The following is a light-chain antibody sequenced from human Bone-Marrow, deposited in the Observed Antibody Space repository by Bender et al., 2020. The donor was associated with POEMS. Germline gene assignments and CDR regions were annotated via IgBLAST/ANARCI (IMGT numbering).Light chain of an antibody. Sequence: QSALTQPASVSGSPGQSITISCTGTSSDVSGFNYVSWYQQHPGKAPKLIIYDVSSRPSGVSSRFSGSKSGNTASLTISGLQAEDEADYYCCSFTSSSSYVFGTGTKVTVL. J-gene: IGLJ1*01. CDR1: SSDVSGFNY. V-gene: IGLV2-14*01. CDR2: DVS. CDR3: CSFTSSSSYV.